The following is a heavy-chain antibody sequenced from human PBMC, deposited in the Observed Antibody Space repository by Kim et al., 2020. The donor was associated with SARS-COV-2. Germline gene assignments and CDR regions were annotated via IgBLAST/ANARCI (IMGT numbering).Heavy chain of an antibody. CDR3: ARGLYSSSSRYFDL. V-gene: IGHV6-1*01. J-gene: IGHJ2*01. D-gene: IGHD6-6*01. Sequence: AVSVKSRITINPDTSKNQFSLQLNSVTPEDTAVYYCARGLYSSSSRYFDLWGRGTLVTVSS.